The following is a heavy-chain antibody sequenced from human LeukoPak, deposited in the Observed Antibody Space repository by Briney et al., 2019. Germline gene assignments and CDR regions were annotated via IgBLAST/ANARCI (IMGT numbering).Heavy chain of an antibody. Sequence: SETLSLTCSVSGGSISSYSWSWIRQPPGKGLELIGYIYYSGGTNYNPSLKSRVTISVDTSKNQFSLKLTSVTAADTAVYYCARGTVTRDYFDYWGQGTLVTVSS. CDR2: IYYSGGT. CDR1: GGSISSYS. J-gene: IGHJ4*02. CDR3: ARGTVTRDYFDY. D-gene: IGHD4-17*01. V-gene: IGHV4-59*01.